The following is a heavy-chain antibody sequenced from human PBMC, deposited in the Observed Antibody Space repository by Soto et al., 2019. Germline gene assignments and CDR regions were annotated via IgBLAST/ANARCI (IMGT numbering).Heavy chain of an antibody. CDR1: GFTVSSNY. J-gene: IGHJ5*02. V-gene: IGHV3-53*01. CDR3: ARVPEGSSGYYYCNP. D-gene: IGHD3-22*01. Sequence: GGSLRLSCAASGFTVSSNYMSWVRQAPGKGLEWVSVIYSGGSTYYADSVKGRFTISRDNSKNTLYLQMNSLRAEDTAVYYCARVPEGSSGYYYCNPWGQGTLVTVSS. CDR2: IYSGGST.